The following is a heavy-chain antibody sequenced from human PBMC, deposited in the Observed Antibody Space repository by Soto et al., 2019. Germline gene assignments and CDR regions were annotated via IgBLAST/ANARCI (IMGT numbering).Heavy chain of an antibody. V-gene: IGHV4-39*01. CDR2: IYYSGST. CDR3: ARHYYGSGSYYIEY. CDR1: GGSISGSSYY. Sequence: SETLSLTCTVSGGSISGSSYYWGWIRQPPGKGLEWIGSIYYSGSTYYNPSLKSRVTISVDTSKNQFSLKLSSVTAADTAVYYCARHYYGSGSYYIEYWGQGTLVTVSS. D-gene: IGHD3-10*01. J-gene: IGHJ4*02.